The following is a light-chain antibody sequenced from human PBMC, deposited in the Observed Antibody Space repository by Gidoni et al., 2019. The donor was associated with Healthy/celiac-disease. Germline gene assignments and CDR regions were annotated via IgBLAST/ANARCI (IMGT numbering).Light chain of an antibody. CDR3: QQSYSTLFT. CDR1: QRISSY. J-gene: IGKJ3*01. Sequence: DIHMTQSPSSLSASVGDRVTITCRASQRISSYLNWYQQKPGKAPKLLIYAASSLQSGVPSRFSGSGSGTDFTLTISSLQPEDFATYYCQQSYSTLFTFGPGTKVEIK. CDR2: AAS. V-gene: IGKV1-39*01.